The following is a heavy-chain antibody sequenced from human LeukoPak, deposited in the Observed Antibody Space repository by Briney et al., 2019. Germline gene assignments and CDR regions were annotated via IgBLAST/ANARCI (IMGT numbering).Heavy chain of an antibody. CDR2: IIPIFGTA. Sequence: SVKVSCKASGGTFSSYAISWVRQAPGQGLEWMGRIIPIFGTANYAQKFQGRVTITADKSTSTAYVELSSLRSEDTAVYYCARDRGYSSSWYDPSYFDCWGQGTLVTVSS. D-gene: IGHD6-13*01. CDR3: ARDRGYSSSWYDPSYFDC. J-gene: IGHJ4*02. CDR1: GGTFSSYA. V-gene: IGHV1-69*06.